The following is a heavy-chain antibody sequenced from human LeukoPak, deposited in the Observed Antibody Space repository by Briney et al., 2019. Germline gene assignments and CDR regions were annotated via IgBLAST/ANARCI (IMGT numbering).Heavy chain of an antibody. J-gene: IGHJ6*02. CDR1: GYTFTSYD. D-gene: IGHD3-9*01. CDR2: MNPNSGNT. Sequence: ASVKVSCKASGYTFTSYDINWVRQATGQGLEWMGWMNPNSGNTGYAQKFQGRVTMTRNTSISTAYMELSSLRSEDTAVYYCARGRGSHVLRYFDWGCGMDVWGQGTTVTVSS. CDR3: ARGRGSHVLRYFDWGCGMDV. V-gene: IGHV1-8*01.